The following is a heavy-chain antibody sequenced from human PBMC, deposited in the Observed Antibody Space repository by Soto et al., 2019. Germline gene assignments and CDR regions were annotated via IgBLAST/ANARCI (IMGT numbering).Heavy chain of an antibody. Sequence: VKVSCKASGYTFTNYGISWVRQAPGEGLEWMGWISAYNGNTNYAQKLQGRVTMTTDTSTSTAYMELRSLRSDDTAVYYCARVDCSGGSCYNWFDPWGQGTLVTVSS. V-gene: IGHV1-18*01. CDR2: ISAYNGNT. CDR3: ARVDCSGGSCYNWFDP. J-gene: IGHJ5*02. D-gene: IGHD2-15*01. CDR1: GYTFTNYG.